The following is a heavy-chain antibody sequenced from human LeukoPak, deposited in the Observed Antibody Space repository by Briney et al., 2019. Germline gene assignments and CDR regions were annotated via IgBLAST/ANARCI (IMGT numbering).Heavy chain of an antibody. CDR3: ARDGPSGYDSSGNWFDP. CDR2: TYYRSKWYN. CDR1: GDSVSSNSAA. Sequence: SQTLSVTCAISGDSVSSNSAAWNWIRQSPSRGLEWLGRTYYRSKWYNDYAVSVKSRISINPDTSKNQFSLQLNSVTPEDTAVYYCARDGPSGYDSSGNWFDPWGQGPLLTVSS. D-gene: IGHD3-22*01. V-gene: IGHV6-1*01. J-gene: IGHJ5*02.